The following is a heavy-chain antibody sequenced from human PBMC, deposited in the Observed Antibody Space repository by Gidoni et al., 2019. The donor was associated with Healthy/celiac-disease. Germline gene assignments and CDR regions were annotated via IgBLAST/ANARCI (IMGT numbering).Heavy chain of an antibody. J-gene: IGHJ3*02. V-gene: IGHV1-46*01. CDR3: ARDYDILTGYYPHAFDI. Sequence: QVQLVQSGAEVKKPGASVEVSCKASGYTFTSYYMHWVRQAPGQGLEWMGIINPSGGSTSYAQKFQGRVTMTRDTSTSTVYMELSSLRSEDTAVYYCARDYDILTGYYPHAFDIWGQGTMVTVSS. CDR2: INPSGGST. D-gene: IGHD3-9*01. CDR1: GYTFTSYY.